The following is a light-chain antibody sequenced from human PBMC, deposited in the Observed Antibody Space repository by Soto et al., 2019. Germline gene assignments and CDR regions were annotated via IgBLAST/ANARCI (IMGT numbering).Light chain of an antibody. CDR3: QQYNNWPRT. CDR2: GPS. J-gene: IGKJ1*01. CDR1: QSVSGN. Sequence: EIVMTQSPGTLSVSPGERATLSCRASQSVSGNLAWYQQKPGQAPRLLIYGPSTRATGIPARFSGSGSGTEFTRTISSLQSEDFAVYYCQQYNNWPRTFGQGTKVEVK. V-gene: IGKV3-15*01.